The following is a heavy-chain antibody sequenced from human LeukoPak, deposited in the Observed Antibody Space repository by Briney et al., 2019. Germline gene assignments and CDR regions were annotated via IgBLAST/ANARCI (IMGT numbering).Heavy chain of an antibody. CDR2: INPNSGGT. J-gene: IGHJ3*02. D-gene: IGHD2-2*01. CDR1: GYTFTGYY. Sequence: GASVTVSCKASGYTFTGYYMHWVRQAPGQGLEWMGWINPNSGGTNYAQKFQGRVTMTRDTSISTAYMELSRLRSDDTAVYYCARDSDCSSTSCPYAFDIWGQGTMVTVSS. V-gene: IGHV1-2*02. CDR3: ARDSDCSSTSCPYAFDI.